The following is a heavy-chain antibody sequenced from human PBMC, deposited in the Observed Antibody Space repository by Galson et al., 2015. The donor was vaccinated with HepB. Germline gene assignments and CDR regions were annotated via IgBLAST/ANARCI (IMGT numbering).Heavy chain of an antibody. CDR3: ARGGCSSTSCYSWFDP. V-gene: IGHV1-18*01. CDR2: ISAYNGNT. J-gene: IGHJ5*02. D-gene: IGHD2-2*02. CDR1: GYTFTRYG. Sequence: SVKVSCKASGYTFTRYGISWVRQAPGQGLEWMGWISAYNGNTNYAQKLQGRVTMTTDTSTSTAYMELRSLRSDDTAVYYCARGGCSSTSCYSWFDPWGQGTLVTVSS.